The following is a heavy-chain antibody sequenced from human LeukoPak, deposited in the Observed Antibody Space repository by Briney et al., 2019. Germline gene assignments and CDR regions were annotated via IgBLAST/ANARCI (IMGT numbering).Heavy chain of an antibody. CDR1: GYTFTSYG. V-gene: IGHV1-18*01. J-gene: IGHJ4*02. Sequence: ASVKVSCKASGYTFTSYGISWVRQAPGQGLEWMGRINPNSGGTNYAQKFQGRVTMTEDTSTDTAYMELSSLRSEDTAVYYCATYLVGATGRSFDYWGQGTLVTVSS. CDR2: INPNSGGT. CDR3: ATYLVGATGRSFDY. D-gene: IGHD1-26*01.